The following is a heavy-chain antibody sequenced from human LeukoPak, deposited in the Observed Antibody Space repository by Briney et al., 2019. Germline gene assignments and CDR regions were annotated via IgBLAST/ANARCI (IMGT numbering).Heavy chain of an antibody. CDR1: GGTFSSYA. CDR3: ARGSSGYYYDCFDY. Sequence: GAPVKVSCKASGGTFSSYAISWVRQAPGQGLEWMGGIIPIFGTANYAQKFQGRVTITADESTSTAYMELSSLRSEDTAVYYCARGSSGYYYDCFDYWGQGTLVTVSS. CDR2: IIPIFGTA. V-gene: IGHV1-69*13. J-gene: IGHJ4*02. D-gene: IGHD3-22*01.